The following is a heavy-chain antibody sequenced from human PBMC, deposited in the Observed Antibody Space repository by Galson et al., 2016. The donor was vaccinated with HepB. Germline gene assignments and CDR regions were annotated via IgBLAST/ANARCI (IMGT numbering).Heavy chain of an antibody. CDR3: ASETPDTAMVEGYYYDMDV. Sequence: LRLSCAASGFTVSSNYMSWVRQAPGKGLEWVSVIYSGGSTYYADSVKGRFTISRDKSKNTLYLQMNSLRAEDTAVYYCASETPDTAMVEGYYYDMDVWGQGTTVTVSS. V-gene: IGHV3-66*01. J-gene: IGHJ6*02. CDR1: GFTVSSNY. D-gene: IGHD5-18*01. CDR2: IYSGGST.